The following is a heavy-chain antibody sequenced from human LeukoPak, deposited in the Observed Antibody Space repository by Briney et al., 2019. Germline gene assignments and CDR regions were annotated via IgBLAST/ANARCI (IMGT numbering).Heavy chain of an antibody. J-gene: IGHJ4*02. CDR3: ARGFVVAWEVLVV. CDR2: ITHSGST. V-gene: IGHV4-34*01. D-gene: IGHD2-8*02. CDR1: GGSFSTYY. Sequence: PSETLSLTCAVDGGSFSTYYWSWVRQPPGKGLEWIGEITHSGSTDYNPSLKSRVTISVDTPKNQFSLKLTSVTAADTAVYYCARGFVVAWEVLVVWGQGTLVTVSS.